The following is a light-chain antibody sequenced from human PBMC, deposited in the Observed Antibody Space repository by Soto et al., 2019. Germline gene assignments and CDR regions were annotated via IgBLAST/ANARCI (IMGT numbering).Light chain of an antibody. J-gene: IGLJ1*01. CDR1: SSDVGGYDF. Sequence: QSALTQPASVSGSPRQSITISCTGTSSDVGGYDFVSWYQHHPGKAPRLMIYDVSHRPSGVSDRFSASKSGNTASLTISGLLAEDEADYYCSSYTSISTDVFGTGTKVTVL. CDR3: SSYTSISTDV. CDR2: DVS. V-gene: IGLV2-14*03.